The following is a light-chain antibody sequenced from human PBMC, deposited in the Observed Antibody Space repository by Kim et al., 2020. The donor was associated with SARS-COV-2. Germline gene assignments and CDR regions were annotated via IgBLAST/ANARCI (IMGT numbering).Light chain of an antibody. Sequence: PGGQVTSPSASSNGAVTTSHYPYWFQKRPGQAPRTLIYDATNKHSWTPARFSGSLLGGKAALTLSGAQPEDEADYYCLVSYKGARVFGGGTQLTVL. CDR1: NGAVTTSHY. V-gene: IGLV7-46*01. J-gene: IGLJ2*01. CDR2: DAT. CDR3: LVSYKGARV.